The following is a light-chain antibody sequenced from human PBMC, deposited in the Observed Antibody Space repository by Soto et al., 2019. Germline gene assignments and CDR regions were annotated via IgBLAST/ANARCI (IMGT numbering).Light chain of an antibody. J-gene: IGKJ1*01. CDR3: QQYNNWRS. Sequence: EIVLTQSPGTLSVSPGERATLSCRASQSIRTNLAWYQQKPGQAPRLLIYDASTRATGIPARFSGSGSGTEFTLTIRSLQSEDFAVYYCQQYNNWRSFGQGTKVDIK. CDR2: DAS. V-gene: IGKV3D-15*01. CDR1: QSIRTN.